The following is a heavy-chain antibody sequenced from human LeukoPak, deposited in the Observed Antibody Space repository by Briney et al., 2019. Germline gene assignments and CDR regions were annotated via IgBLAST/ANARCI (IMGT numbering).Heavy chain of an antibody. J-gene: IGHJ3*01. CDR2: IKSKSDGGTI. CDR3: LDLGSPHLFDV. V-gene: IGHV3-15*01. D-gene: IGHD1-26*01. CDR1: GFTFPNAW. Sequence: GGSLRLSYAPSGFTFPNAWMDWVRQAPGKGREWVGRIKSKSDGGTIEHAAPVKHRFTISRDDSENTLYLQMDSLKTEDTAVYYCLDLGSPHLFDVWGQGTMVTVSS.